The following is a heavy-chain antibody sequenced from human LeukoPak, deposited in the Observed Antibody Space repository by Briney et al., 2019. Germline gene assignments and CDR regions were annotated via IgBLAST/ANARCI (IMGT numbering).Heavy chain of an antibody. CDR2: IKQGGSEK. D-gene: IGHD3-3*01. CDR3: ARVPGYDFWGSGFDY. CDR1: GFTFSSYW. V-gene: IGHV3-7*01. J-gene: IGHJ4*02. Sequence: PGGSLRLSCAASGFTFSSYWMSWVRQAPGKGLEWVANIKQGGSEKYYVDSVKGRFTISRDNAKNSLYLQMNSLRAEDTAVYYCARVPGYDFWGSGFDYWGQGTLVTVSS.